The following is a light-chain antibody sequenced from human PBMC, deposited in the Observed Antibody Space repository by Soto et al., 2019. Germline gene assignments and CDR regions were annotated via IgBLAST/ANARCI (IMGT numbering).Light chain of an antibody. CDR1: SSDVGGYNY. CDR3: SSYAGSNNFV. Sequence: ALTQPPSASGSPGQSVTISCTGTSSDVGGYNYVSWYQQHPGKAPKLMTYEVSERPSGVPDRFSGSKSSNTASLTVSGLQAEDEADYYCSSYAGSNNFVFGTGTKVTVL. V-gene: IGLV2-8*01. CDR2: EVS. J-gene: IGLJ1*01.